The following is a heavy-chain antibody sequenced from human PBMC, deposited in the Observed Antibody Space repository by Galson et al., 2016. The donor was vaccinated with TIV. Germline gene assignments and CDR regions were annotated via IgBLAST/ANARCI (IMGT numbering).Heavy chain of an antibody. CDR3: ARAGSPVTMHHYFGVDV. Sequence: SETLSLTCTVSGYSISSGYYWGWIRQSPGKGLEWMGSIYYTGTTYTNPSLKSRLALSVDTSNNQVSLRLSSVTAADTAVYYCARAGSPVTMHHYFGVDVGGQGATVIVSS. CDR2: IYYTGTT. V-gene: IGHV4-38-2*02. CDR1: GYSISSGYY. J-gene: IGHJ6*02. D-gene: IGHD4-17*01.